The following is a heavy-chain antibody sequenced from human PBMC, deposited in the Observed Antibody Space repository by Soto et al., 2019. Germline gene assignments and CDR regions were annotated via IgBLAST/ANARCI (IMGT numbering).Heavy chain of an antibody. J-gene: IGHJ4*02. Sequence: GGSLRLSCAASGFTFSSYAMSWVRQAPGKGLEWVSAISGSGGSTYYADSVKGRFTISRDNSKNTLYLQMNSLRAEDTAVYYCAKMEDIVVVPAAPYFDYWGQGTLVTVSS. D-gene: IGHD2-2*01. V-gene: IGHV3-23*01. CDR2: ISGSGGST. CDR3: AKMEDIVVVPAAPYFDY. CDR1: GFTFSSYA.